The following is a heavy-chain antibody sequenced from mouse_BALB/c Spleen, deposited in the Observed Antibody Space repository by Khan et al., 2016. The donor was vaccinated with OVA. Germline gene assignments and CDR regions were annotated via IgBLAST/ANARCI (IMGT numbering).Heavy chain of an antibody. CDR2: IWADGST. J-gene: IGHJ3*01. V-gene: IGHV2-9*02. Sequence: QVQLKESGPGLVAPSQTLSITCTVSGFSLSNYGVHWVRQPPGKGLEWLGVIWADGSTNHNSALMSRLSISKDDSKSQVFLKMNSLQTDDTAMYYCARAFYNGAWFAYGGQGTLVTVSA. CDR1: GFSLSNYG. D-gene: IGHD1-3*01. CDR3: ARAFYNGAWFAY.